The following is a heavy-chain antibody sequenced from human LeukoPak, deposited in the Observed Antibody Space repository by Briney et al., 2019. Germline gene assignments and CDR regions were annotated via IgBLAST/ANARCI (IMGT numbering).Heavy chain of an antibody. CDR3: ASGSHPLNWFDP. J-gene: IGHJ5*02. V-gene: IGHV4-4*07. D-gene: IGHD1-26*01. CDR1: GGSISSYY. Sequence: SETLSLTCTVSGGSISSYYWSWIRQPAGKGLEWIGRIYTSGSTNYNPSLKSRVTMSVDTSKNRFSLKLSSVTAADTAVYYCASGSHPLNWFDPWGQGTLVTVSS. CDR2: IYTSGST.